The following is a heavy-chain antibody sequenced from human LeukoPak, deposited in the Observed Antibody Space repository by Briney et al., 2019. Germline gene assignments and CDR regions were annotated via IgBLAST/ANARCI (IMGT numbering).Heavy chain of an antibody. V-gene: IGHV4-59*01. J-gene: IGHJ4*02. CDR3: ARSPAGEVTASFDY. D-gene: IGHD2-21*02. CDR2: IYYSGST. CDR1: GGSISSYY. Sequence: SETLSLTCTVSGGSISSYYWSWIRQPPGKGLGWIGYIYYSGSTNFNPSLKSRVTISVDTSKNQFSLKLSSVTAADTAVYYCARSPAGEVTASFDYWGQGTLVTVSS.